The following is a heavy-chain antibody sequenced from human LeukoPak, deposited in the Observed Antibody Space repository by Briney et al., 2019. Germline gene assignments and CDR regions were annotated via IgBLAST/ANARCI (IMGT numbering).Heavy chain of an antibody. D-gene: IGHD1-26*01. CDR1: GGTFSSYA. J-gene: IGHJ4*02. Sequence: SVKVSCKASGGTFSSYAISWVRQAPGQGLEWMGGIIPVFGTANYAQKFQGRVTITTDESTSTAYMELSSLRSEDTAVYYCARETGSGSFTLDYWGQGTLVTVSS. CDR3: ARETGSGSFTLDY. CDR2: IIPVFGTA. V-gene: IGHV1-69*05.